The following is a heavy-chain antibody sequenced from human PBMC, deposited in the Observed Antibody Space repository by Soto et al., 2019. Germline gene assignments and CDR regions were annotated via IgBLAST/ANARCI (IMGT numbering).Heavy chain of an antibody. CDR2: ISDSGHST. V-gene: IGHV3-23*01. Sequence: GGSLRLSCAASGFTFYNFAMSWVRQAPGKGLEWVSGISDSGHSTYYADSVKGRFTISRDNSKNTLYLQMNSLRAEDTAVYYCVKVPFGFTYGKFDYWGQGALVTVSS. J-gene: IGHJ4*02. D-gene: IGHD3-16*01. CDR3: VKVPFGFTYGKFDY. CDR1: GFTFYNFA.